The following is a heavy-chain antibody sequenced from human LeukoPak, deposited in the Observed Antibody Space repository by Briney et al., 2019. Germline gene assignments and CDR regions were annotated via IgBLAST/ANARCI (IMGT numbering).Heavy chain of an antibody. CDR3: ARGYSGSYVAAFDI. J-gene: IGHJ3*02. V-gene: IGHV4-39*02. CDR1: GGSISSSSYY. D-gene: IGHD1-26*01. Sequence: SETLSLTCTVSGGSISSSSYYWGWIRQPPGKGLEWIGSIYYSGSTYYNPSLKRRVTISVDTTKNQLALQLGSLTAAHTAVYYCARGYSGSYVAAFDIWRQGTMDTVSS. CDR2: IYYSGST.